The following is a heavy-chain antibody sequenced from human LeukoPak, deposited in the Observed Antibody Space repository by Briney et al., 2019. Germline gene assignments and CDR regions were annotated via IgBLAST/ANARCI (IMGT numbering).Heavy chain of an antibody. CDR1: GGSISGFY. Sequence: PSETLSLTCTVSGGSISGFYWNWNRQPPGKGLEWIGYIYSSGNTNYNPSLKSRVTLSVDASKNQFSLKLSSVAAADAAVYYCARGVRFLEWLARYYFDYWGQGTLVTVSS. CDR2: IYSSGNT. CDR3: ARGVRFLEWLARYYFDY. J-gene: IGHJ4*02. D-gene: IGHD3-3*01. V-gene: IGHV4-59*01.